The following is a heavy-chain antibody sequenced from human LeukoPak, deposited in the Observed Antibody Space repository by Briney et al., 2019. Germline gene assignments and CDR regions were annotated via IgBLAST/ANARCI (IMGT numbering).Heavy chain of an antibody. CDR3: ARDRSPGGYPDY. V-gene: IGHV3-33*01. CDR1: GFTLSSYA. J-gene: IGHJ4*02. Sequence: PGGSLRLSCAASGFTLSSYAMHWVRQAPGKGLEWVAVIWYDGTNKYYADSVKGRFTISRDNSKNTLYLQMNTLRAEDTAVYYCARDRSPGGYPDYWGQGILVTVSS. D-gene: IGHD1-26*01. CDR2: IWYDGTNK.